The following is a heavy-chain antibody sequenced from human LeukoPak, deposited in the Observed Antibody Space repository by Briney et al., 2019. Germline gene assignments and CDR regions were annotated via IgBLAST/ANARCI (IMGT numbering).Heavy chain of an antibody. Sequence: PGGSLRLSCAASGFTFSTYAMHWVRQAPGKGLEWVAVISYDGDNKYYADSVKGRFTISRDNSKNTLYLQMNSLRAEDTAMYYCARDPNYSSGWLGVFDCWGQGTLVTVSS. D-gene: IGHD6-19*01. CDR3: ARDPNYSSGWLGVFDC. J-gene: IGHJ4*02. CDR1: GFTFSTYA. CDR2: ISYDGDNK. V-gene: IGHV3-30-3*01.